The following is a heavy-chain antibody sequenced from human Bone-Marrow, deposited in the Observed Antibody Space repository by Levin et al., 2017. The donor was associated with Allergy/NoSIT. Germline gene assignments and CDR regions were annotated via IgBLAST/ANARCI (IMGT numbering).Heavy chain of an antibody. J-gene: IGHJ4*02. D-gene: IGHD3-16*01. V-gene: IGHV3-23*01. CDR3: AKVPTGGIGY. CDR1: GFTFTTYA. Sequence: GGSLRLSCAASGFTFTTYAMTWVRQAPGKGLEWVSGISGSGGSTYYADSVKGRFTISRDNSKNTLYLQMSSLRAEDTALYYCAKVPTGGIGYWGQGTLVTVSS. CDR2: ISGSGGST.